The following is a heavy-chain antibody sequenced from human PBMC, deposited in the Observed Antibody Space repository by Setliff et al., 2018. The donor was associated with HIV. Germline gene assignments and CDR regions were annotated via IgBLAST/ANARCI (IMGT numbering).Heavy chain of an antibody. V-gene: IGHV3-33*08. CDR2: IWDDGSNK. J-gene: IGHJ6*03. Sequence: GGSLRLSCAASGFTFSRYAMHWVRQAPGKGLEWVAVIWDDGSNKYYADSVKGRFTIFRDNSKNTLYLQMNSLRAEDTAVYYCARDRVELFWDGELNYMDVWGKGTTVTVSS. D-gene: IGHD3-10*01. CDR3: ARDRVELFWDGELNYMDV. CDR1: GFTFSRYA.